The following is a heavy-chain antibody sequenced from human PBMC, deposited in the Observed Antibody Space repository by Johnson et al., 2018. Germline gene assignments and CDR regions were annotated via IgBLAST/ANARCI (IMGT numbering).Heavy chain of an antibody. J-gene: IGHJ6*03. CDR2: IYPGESDT. D-gene: IGHD3-10*01. Sequence: EVQLVESGAEVKKPGESLKISCKGSGYSFTSYWNGWVRQMPGKRLEWMGIIYPGESDTRYSPSFQGQVTISADKSISPAYLPWSSLKASDTAMYYCARHRDSGSLQYYYYYREVGGKGTTVTVSS. CDR3: ARHRDSGSLQYYYYYREV. CDR1: GYSFTSYW. V-gene: IGHV5-51*01.